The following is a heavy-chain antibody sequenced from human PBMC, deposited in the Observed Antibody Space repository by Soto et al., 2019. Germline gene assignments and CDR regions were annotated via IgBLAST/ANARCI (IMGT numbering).Heavy chain of an antibody. CDR2: IYPGDSDT. V-gene: IGHV5-51*01. CDR1: GYSFTSYW. Sequence: GESLKISCKGSGYSFTSYWIGWVRQMPGKGLEWMGIIYPGDSDTRYSPSFQGQVTISADKSISTAYLQWSSLKASDTAMYYCARTRPYDFWSGYYFGWFDPWGQGTLVTVSS. J-gene: IGHJ5*02. D-gene: IGHD3-3*01. CDR3: ARTRPYDFWSGYYFGWFDP.